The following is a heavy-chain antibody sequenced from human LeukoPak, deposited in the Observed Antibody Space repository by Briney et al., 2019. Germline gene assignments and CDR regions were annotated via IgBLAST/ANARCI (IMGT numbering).Heavy chain of an antibody. D-gene: IGHD3-10*01. CDR1: GGSFSGYY. V-gene: IGHV4-34*01. J-gene: IGHJ6*03. Sequence: SETLSLTCAVYGGSFSGYYWSWIRQPPGKGLEWIGEINHSGSTNYNPSLKSRVTISVDTSKNQFSLKLSSVTAADTAVYYCARVRGYYHYMDVWGKGTTVTVSS. CDR2: INHSGST. CDR3: ARVRGYYHYMDV.